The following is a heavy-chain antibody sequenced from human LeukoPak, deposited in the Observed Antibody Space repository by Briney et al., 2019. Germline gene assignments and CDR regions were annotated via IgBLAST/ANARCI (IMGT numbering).Heavy chain of an antibody. D-gene: IGHD3-22*01. CDR1: GYSFSTYW. Sequence: GESLKISCKGSGYSFSTYWIGWVRQMPGKGLEWMGIIYPGGSDSRYGPSFQGQVTISVDKSVSTAYLQWSTLKASDSAMYYCAKGVAYYYDRSGYFLPYFDYWGQGTLVTVSS. CDR3: AKGVAYYYDRSGYFLPYFDY. CDR2: IYPGGSDS. J-gene: IGHJ4*02. V-gene: IGHV5-51*01.